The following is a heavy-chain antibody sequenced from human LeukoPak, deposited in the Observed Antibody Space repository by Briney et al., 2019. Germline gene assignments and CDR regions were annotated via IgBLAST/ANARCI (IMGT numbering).Heavy chain of an antibody. Sequence: GRSLRLSCAASGFTFSSNAMSRVRQAPGKGLEWVSIISDNGGVTFYADSVKGRFTISRENSKNTLYLQMTSLRAEDTAMYYCAKDFIAMVGYMDVWGKGTAVTVSS. CDR3: AKDFIAMVGYMDV. V-gene: IGHV3-23*01. CDR2: ISDNGGVT. CDR1: GFTFSSNA. D-gene: IGHD6-19*01. J-gene: IGHJ6*03.